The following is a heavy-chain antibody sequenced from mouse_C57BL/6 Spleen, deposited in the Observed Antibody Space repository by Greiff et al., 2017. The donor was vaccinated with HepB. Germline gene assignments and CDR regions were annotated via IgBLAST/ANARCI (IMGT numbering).Heavy chain of an antibody. CDR3: ARSPSLAY. CDR1: GYTFTDYY. CDR2: INPNNGGT. Sequence: VQLQQSGPELVKPGASVKISCKASGYTFTDYYMNWVKQSHGKSLEWIGDINPNNGGTSYNQKFKGKATLTVDKSSSTAYMELRSLTSEDSAVYYCARSPSLAYWGQGTLVTVSA. V-gene: IGHV1-26*01. J-gene: IGHJ3*01.